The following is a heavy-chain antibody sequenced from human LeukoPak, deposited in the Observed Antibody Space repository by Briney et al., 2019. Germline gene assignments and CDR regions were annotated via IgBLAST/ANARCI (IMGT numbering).Heavy chain of an antibody. CDR3: ARGDCSSTICYSPMDV. CDR1: GYSISSGYY. V-gene: IGHV4-38-2*02. CDR2: IYRSGST. J-gene: IGHJ6*03. D-gene: IGHD2-2*01. Sequence: SETLSLTCTVSGYSISSGYYWVWIRQTPGKGLEWIGSIYRSGSTNYNPSLKSRVTISVDTSKDQFSLKVNSVTAADTALYYCARGDCSSTICYSPMDVWGKGTTVTVFS.